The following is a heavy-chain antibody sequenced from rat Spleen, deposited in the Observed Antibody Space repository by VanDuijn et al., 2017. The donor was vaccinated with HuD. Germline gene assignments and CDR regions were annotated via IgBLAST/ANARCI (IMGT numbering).Heavy chain of an antibody. CDR2: ITNTGGNT. CDR3: STAGSGLDYYYAGGFDY. D-gene: IGHD1-6*01. Sequence: EVQLVESGGGLVQPGRSLKLSCVASGFAFNNYWMTWIRQAPGQGLECIASITNTGGNTYYPDSVKGRFTISRDNARSTLSLQMDSLRSEDTATYYCSTAGSGLDYYYAGGFDYWGQGVMVTVSS. CDR1: GFAFNNYW. J-gene: IGHJ2*01. V-gene: IGHV5-31*01.